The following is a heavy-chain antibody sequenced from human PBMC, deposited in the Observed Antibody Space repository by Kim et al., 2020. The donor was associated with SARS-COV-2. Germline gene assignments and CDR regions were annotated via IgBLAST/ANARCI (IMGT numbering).Heavy chain of an antibody. CDR2: IYYSGQT. Sequence: SETLSLTCSVSGGSVNSASFYWSWVRQHPQKGLEWLAYIYYSGQTYFNPSLKSRVTISVDTSKNQFSLTLRYVTAADTAVYYCARVNVDGRSWPTYRMDAWSPGPKVSVS. D-gene: IGHD6-13*01. J-gene: IGHJ6*02. CDR3: ARVNVDGRSWPTYRMDA. CDR1: GGSVNSASFY. V-gene: IGHV4-31*03.